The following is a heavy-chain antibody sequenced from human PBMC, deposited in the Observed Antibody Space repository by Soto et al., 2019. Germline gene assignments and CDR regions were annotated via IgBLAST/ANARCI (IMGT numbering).Heavy chain of an antibody. CDR1: GFTFSSYA. V-gene: IGHV3-30-3*01. J-gene: IGHJ4*02. CDR3: ARAVRAFDY. CDR2: ISYDGSNK. Sequence: QVQLVESGGGVVQPGRSLRLSCAASGFTFSSYAMHWVRQAPGKWLEWVAVISYDGSNKYYADSVKGRFTISRDNSKNTLYLQMNSLRAEDTAVYYCARAVRAFDYWGQGTLVTVSS.